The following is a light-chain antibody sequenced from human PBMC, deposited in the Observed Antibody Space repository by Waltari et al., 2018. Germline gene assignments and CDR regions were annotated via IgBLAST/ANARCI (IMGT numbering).Light chain of an antibody. CDR2: AAS. CDR1: QSISSY. J-gene: IGKJ3*01. CDR3: QQYGSSPPTFT. Sequence: DIQMTQSPSSLSASVGDRVTITCRASQSISSYLNWYQQKPGKAPKLLIYAASSLQSGVPSRFSGSGSGTDFTLTISRLEPEDFAVYYCQQYGSSPPTFTFGPGTKVDIK. V-gene: IGKV1-39*01.